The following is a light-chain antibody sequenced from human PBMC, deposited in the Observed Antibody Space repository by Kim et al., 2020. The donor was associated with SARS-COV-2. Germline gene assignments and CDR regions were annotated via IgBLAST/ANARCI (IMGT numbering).Light chain of an antibody. V-gene: IGLV1-44*01. CDR3: GAWDDTLIGPV. J-gene: IGLJ3*02. Sequence: QSVLTQPPSASVTPGQRVTISCSGSSSNIGTNTVNWYQQLPGTAPNLLIYSNNQRPSGVPDRFSGSKSGTSASLAISGLQSDDEADYYCGAWDDTLIGPVFGGGTQLTVL. CDR2: SNN. CDR1: SSNIGTNT.